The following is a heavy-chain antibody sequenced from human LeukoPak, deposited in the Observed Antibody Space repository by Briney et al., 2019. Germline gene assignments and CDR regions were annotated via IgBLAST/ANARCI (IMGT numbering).Heavy chain of an antibody. D-gene: IGHD5-24*01. Sequence: GGSLRLSCAASGFTFSSFWMHWVRQAPGKGLVWVSRINSVGSSTSYADSVKGRFTISRDNAKNTLYLQMNSLRAEDTAVYYCAKDRDWYYFDYWGQGTLVTVSS. CDR1: GFTFSSFW. CDR3: AKDRDWYYFDY. J-gene: IGHJ4*02. CDR2: INSVGSST. V-gene: IGHV3-74*01.